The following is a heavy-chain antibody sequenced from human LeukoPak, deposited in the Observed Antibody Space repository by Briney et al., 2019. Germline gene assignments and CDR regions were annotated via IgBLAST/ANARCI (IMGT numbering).Heavy chain of an antibody. D-gene: IGHD3-10*01. CDR1: GFTFSSYA. CDR3: AKDRITMVRGVIIHTFDY. V-gene: IGHV3-23*01. Sequence: PGGSLRLSCAASGFTFSSYAMSWVRQAPGKGLEWVSAISGSGGSAYYADSVKGRFTISRDNSKNTLYLQMNSLRAEVTAVYYCAKDRITMVRGVIIHTFDYWGQGTLVTVSS. CDR2: ISGSGGSA. J-gene: IGHJ4*02.